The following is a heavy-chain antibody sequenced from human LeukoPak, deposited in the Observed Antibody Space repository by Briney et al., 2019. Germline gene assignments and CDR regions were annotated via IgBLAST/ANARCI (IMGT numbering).Heavy chain of an antibody. CDR3: ARVVQPDRNSYGITDY. CDR1: GLTFSSSW. V-gene: IGHV3-21*05. J-gene: IGHJ4*02. D-gene: IGHD5-18*01. CDR2: ISSSSTYT. Sequence: RTGGSLRLSCAVSGLTFSSSWMDWVRQAPGKGLEWISYISSSSTYTNYADSVKGRFTISRDNAKNSLYLQMNSLRAEDTAVFYCARVVQPDRNSYGITDYWGPGTLVTVSS.